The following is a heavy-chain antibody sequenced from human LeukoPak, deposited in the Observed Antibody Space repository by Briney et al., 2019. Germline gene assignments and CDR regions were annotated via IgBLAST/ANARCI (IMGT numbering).Heavy chain of an antibody. CDR3: ARDQTVTHLNYYYYYMDV. CDR1: GFTFSSYE. J-gene: IGHJ6*03. D-gene: IGHD4-17*01. CDR2: ISSSGSTI. Sequence: GGSLRLSCAASGFTFSSYEMNWVRQAPGKGLEWVSYISSSGSTIYYADSVKGRFTISRDNSKNTLYLQMNSLRAEDTAVYYCARDQTVTHLNYYYYYMDVWGKGTTVTVSS. V-gene: IGHV3-48*03.